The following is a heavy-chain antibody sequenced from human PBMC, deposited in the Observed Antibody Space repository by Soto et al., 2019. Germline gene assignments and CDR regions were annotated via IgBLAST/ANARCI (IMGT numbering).Heavy chain of an antibody. CDR1: EFRFRRYW. D-gene: IGHD2-8*01. CDR2: ISYDGSNK. CDR3: AKPVEMANGHFDY. V-gene: IGHV3-30*18. Sequence: GGSLRLSWAASEFRFRRYWMSWVRQAPGKGLEWVAVISYDGSNKYYADSVKGRFTISRDNSKNTLYLQMNSLRAEDTAVYYCAKPVEMANGHFDYWGQGTLVTVSS. J-gene: IGHJ4*02.